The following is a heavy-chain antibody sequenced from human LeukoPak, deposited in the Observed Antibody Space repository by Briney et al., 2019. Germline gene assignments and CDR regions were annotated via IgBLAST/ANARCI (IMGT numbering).Heavy chain of an antibody. CDR3: ARDEALAAAGPPFDY. D-gene: IGHD6-13*01. CDR2: IYYSGST. V-gene: IGHV4-39*07. Sequence: SETLSLTCTVSGGSISSSSYYWGWIRQPPGKGLEWIGSIYYSGSTYYNPSLKSRVTISVDTSKNQFSLKLSSVTAADTAVYYCARDEALAAAGPPFDYWGQGILVTVSS. CDR1: GGSISSSSYY. J-gene: IGHJ4*02.